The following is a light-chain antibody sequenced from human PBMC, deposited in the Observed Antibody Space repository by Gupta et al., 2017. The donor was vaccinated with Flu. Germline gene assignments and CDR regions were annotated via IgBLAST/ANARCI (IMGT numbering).Light chain of an antibody. Sequence: SPATLSVCRGDRVTLSCRASQSISINLEWSQQKPGRSPRLIIYGALHSAVGVTVRFSGSGYGKDFTLTSSGRQCEDFAVYCTEQYYTSYLFGHGTTVDIK. V-gene: IGKV3-15*01. J-gene: IGKJ3*01. CDR1: QSISIN. CDR2: GAL. CDR3: EQYYTSYL.